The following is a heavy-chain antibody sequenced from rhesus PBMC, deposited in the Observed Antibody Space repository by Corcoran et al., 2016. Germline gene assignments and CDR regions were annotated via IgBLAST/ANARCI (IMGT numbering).Heavy chain of an antibody. Sequence: QVQLQESGPGLVKPSETLSLTCAVSGGSISGYWLGWIRQPPGKGLEGCRDSGGISGSPTYTPSLKSRVTISTETSKNQFSLKLSSVTAAATAVYYCAIDSSWSSFDYWGQGVLVTVSS. D-gene: IGHD6-13*01. CDR2: SGGISGSP. J-gene: IGHJ4*01. CDR3: AIDSSWSSFDY. V-gene: IGHV4-165*01. CDR1: GGSISGYW.